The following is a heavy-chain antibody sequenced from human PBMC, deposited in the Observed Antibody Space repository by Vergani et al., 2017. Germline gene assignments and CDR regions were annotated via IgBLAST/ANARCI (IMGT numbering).Heavy chain of an antibody. D-gene: IGHD3-22*01. J-gene: IGHJ3*02. CDR1: GGTFSSYT. CDR2: IIPILGIA. CDR3: ARHGSSGYAFDI. V-gene: IGHV1-69*02. Sequence: QVQLVQSGAEVKKPGSSVKVSCKASGGTFSSYTISWVRQAPGQGLEWMGRIIPILGIANYAQKFQGRVTITADKSTSTAYMELSSLKASDTAMYYCARHGSSGYAFDIWGQGTMVTVSS.